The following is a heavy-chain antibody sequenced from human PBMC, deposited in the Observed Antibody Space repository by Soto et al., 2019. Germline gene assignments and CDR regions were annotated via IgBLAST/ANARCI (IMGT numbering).Heavy chain of an antibody. CDR2: INSDGST. J-gene: IGHJ4*02. CDR3: ASSGYSFAWGY. V-gene: IGHV3-53*01. D-gene: IGHD5-18*01. CDR1: GFLVNSAY. Sequence: EVQLVESGGGLIPPGGSLRLSCAASGFLVNSAYMTWVRQAPGKGLEWLSMINSDGSTLYAESVKGRFTISRDNSKNRPDLQMNSLRAEDTAMYSCASSGYSFAWGYWGQGTLVIVTS.